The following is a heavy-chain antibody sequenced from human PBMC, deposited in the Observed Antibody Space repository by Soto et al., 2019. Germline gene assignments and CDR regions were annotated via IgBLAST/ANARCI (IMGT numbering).Heavy chain of an antibody. D-gene: IGHD2-2*02. Sequence: GGSLRHTCAASGFTYSSYGMHWVRQAPGKGLEWVAVIWYDGSNKYYADSVKGRFTISRDNSKNTLYLQMNSLRAEDTAVYYCARELYCSSTSCYTDYYYGMDVWGQGTTVTVSS. CDR3: ARELYCSSTSCYTDYYYGMDV. CDR1: GFTYSSYG. CDR2: IWYDGSNK. V-gene: IGHV3-33*01. J-gene: IGHJ6*02.